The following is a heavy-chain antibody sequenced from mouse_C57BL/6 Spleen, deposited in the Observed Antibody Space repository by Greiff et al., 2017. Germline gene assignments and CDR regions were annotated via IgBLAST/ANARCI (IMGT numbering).Heavy chain of an antibody. V-gene: IGHV1-77*01. CDR3: ARSGYDSNYDWYFDV. D-gene: IGHD2-5*01. J-gene: IGHJ1*03. Sequence: VKLVESGAELVKPGASVKISCKASGYTFTDYYINWVKQRPGQGLEWIGKIGPGSGSTYYNEKFKGKATLTADKSSSTAYMQLSSLTSEDSAVXFCARSGYDSNYDWYFDVWGTGTTVTVSS. CDR1: GYTFTDYY. CDR2: IGPGSGST.